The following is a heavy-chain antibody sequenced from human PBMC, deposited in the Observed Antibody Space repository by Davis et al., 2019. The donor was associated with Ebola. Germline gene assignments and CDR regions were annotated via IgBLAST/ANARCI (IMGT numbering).Heavy chain of an antibody. J-gene: IGHJ5*02. V-gene: IGHV4-39*07. CDR1: GGSISSSSYY. CDR2: IYYSGST. CDR3: ARVDYDFWSGYSNWFDP. D-gene: IGHD3-3*01. Sequence: MPSETLFLTCTVSGGSISSSSYYWGWIRQPPGKGLEWIGSIYYSGSTYYNPSLKSPVTIPVDTSKNQFSLKLSSVTAADTAVYYCARVDYDFWSGYSNWFDPWGQGTLVTVSS.